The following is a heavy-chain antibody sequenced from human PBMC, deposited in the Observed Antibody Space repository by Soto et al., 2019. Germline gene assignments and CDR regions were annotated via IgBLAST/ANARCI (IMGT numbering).Heavy chain of an antibody. CDR1: GFTFSSYG. J-gene: IGHJ6*02. Sequence: GSLRLSCAASGFTFSSYGMHWVRQAPGKGLEWVAVISYDGSNKYYADSVKGRFTISRDNSKNTLYLQMNSLRAEDTAVYYCAKDPGGYSYGTSPPYGMDVWGQGTRVTVSS. V-gene: IGHV3-30*18. D-gene: IGHD5-18*01. CDR3: AKDPGGYSYGTSPPYGMDV. CDR2: ISYDGSNK.